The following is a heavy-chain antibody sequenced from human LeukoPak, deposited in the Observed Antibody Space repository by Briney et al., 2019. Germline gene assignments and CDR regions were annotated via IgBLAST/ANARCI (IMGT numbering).Heavy chain of an antibody. Sequence: SETLSLTCAVSGGSISSGGYSWSWIRQPPGKGLEWIGYIYHSGSTYYNPSLKSRVTISVDRSKNQFSLQLNSVTPEDTAVYYCARAPKSRTNGLYFDPWGQGTLVTVSS. D-gene: IGHD2-8*01. CDR3: ARAPKSRTNGLYFDP. J-gene: IGHJ5*02. CDR2: IYHSGST. V-gene: IGHV4-30-2*01. CDR1: GGSISSGGYS.